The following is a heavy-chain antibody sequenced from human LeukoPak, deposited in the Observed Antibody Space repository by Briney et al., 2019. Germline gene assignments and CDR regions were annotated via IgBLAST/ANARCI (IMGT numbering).Heavy chain of an antibody. CDR1: GFTFSTYM. Sequence: TGGSLRLSCVASGFTFSTYMMNWVRQVPGKGLEWVSFISPSSSSKSYADSLRGRFTISRDNAKNSLFLQVNSLRAEDTAVYYCVRGDSSSWNHHQYYLDVWGKGTTVTVSS. CDR3: VRGDSSSWNHHQYYLDV. J-gene: IGHJ6*03. D-gene: IGHD6-13*01. CDR2: ISPSSSSK. V-gene: IGHV3-21*01.